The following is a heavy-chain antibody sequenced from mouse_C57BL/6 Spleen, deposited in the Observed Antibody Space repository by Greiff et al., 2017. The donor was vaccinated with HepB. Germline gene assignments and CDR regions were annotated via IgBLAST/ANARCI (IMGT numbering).Heavy chain of an antibody. CDR1: GYSITNGNHW. Sequence: EVQVVESGPALVKPSQTVSLTCTVTGYSITNGNHWWNWIRPVSGSKLEWIGYISSSGSTDSNPSLKSRISITRDTSKNQLFLQLNSVTTADIATYYCASYGNYGYFDVWGTGTTVTVSS. V-gene: IGHV3-4*01. CDR3: ASYGNYGYFDV. CDR2: ISSSGST. J-gene: IGHJ1*03. D-gene: IGHD2-1*01.